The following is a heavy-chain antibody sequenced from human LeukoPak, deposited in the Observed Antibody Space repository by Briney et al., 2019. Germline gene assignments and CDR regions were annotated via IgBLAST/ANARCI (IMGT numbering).Heavy chain of an antibody. J-gene: IGHJ4*02. CDR2: IYPGDSDT. D-gene: IGHD1-26*01. V-gene: IGHV5-51*01. Sequence: GESLKISCKGSGYRFTSHWIGWVRQMPGKGLEWMGIIYPGDSDTRYSPSFQGQVTISADKSISTAYLQWSSLKASDTAMYYCARSRRYSGSYYWYFDYWGQGTLVTVSS. CDR1: GYRFTSHW. CDR3: ARSRRYSGSYYWYFDY.